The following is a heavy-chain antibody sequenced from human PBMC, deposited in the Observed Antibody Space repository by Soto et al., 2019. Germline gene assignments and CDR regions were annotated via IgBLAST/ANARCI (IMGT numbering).Heavy chain of an antibody. CDR3: SGASGGQTTPYYFDY. Sequence: QVQLVQSGAEVKKPGASVKVSCKASGYTFTSYGISWVRQAPRQGLELMGWISIYNGNTNYAQKPQSRVTMTTDTSTSTAYKQLRSPRSDDTAVYYCSGASGGQTTPYYFDYWGQGTLVTVSS. J-gene: IGHJ4*02. D-gene: IGHD6-19*01. V-gene: IGHV1-18*01. CDR2: ISIYNGNT. CDR1: GYTFTSYG.